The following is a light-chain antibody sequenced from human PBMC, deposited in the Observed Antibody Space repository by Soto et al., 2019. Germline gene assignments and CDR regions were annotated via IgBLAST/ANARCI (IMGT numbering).Light chain of an antibody. CDR1: QSVSSN. Sequence: EIVMTQSPATLSVSPGERATLSCRASQSVSSNLAWYQQKPGQAPRLLIYGASPRATGIPARFSGSGSGTEFTLTISSLQSEDFAVYYCQQYNNRLREWTFGQGTKVEIK. V-gene: IGKV3-15*01. CDR2: GAS. J-gene: IGKJ1*01. CDR3: QQYNNRLREWT.